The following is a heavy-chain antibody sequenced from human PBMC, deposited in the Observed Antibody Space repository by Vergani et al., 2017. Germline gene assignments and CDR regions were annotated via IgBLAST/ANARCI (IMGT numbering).Heavy chain of an antibody. D-gene: IGHD6-19*01. Sequence: QVQLVESGGGLVKPGGSLRLSCAASGFTFSDYYISWIRQAPGKGLEWVSYISSSSSYTNYADSVKGRFTISRDNAKNSLYLQMNSLRAEGTAVYYCARGGYSSGYELDYWGQGTLVTVSS. CDR2: ISSSSSYT. J-gene: IGHJ4*02. V-gene: IGHV3-11*06. CDR3: ARGGYSSGYELDY. CDR1: GFTFSDYY.